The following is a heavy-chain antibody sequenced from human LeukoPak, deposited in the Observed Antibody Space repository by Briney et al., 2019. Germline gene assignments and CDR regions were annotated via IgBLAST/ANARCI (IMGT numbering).Heavy chain of an antibody. CDR2: INPNSGGT. V-gene: IGHV1-2*02. D-gene: IGHD3-22*01. J-gene: IGHJ5*02. CDR1: GYTFTGYY. Sequence: GASVKVSCKASGYTFTGYYMHWVRQAPGQGLEWMGWINPNSGGTNYAQKFQGRVTMTRDTSISTAYMELSRLRSDDTAVYYCARALVVDPLESRFDPWGQGTLVTVSS. CDR3: ARALVVDPLESRFDP.